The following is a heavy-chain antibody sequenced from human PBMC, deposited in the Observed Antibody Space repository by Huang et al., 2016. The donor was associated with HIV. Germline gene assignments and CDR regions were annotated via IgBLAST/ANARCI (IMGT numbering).Heavy chain of an antibody. J-gene: IGHJ4*02. Sequence: QVQLEQSGPAVRKPGSSVKVSCQASGGSFSDQIISWVRQAPGQRFEWRGGITPRCRAPDYAQEFKGRVTMTADESTATIYMELNSLTSEDTAVYYCAMSLRYQYDSRSYWGRYFDYWGQGTLVTVSS. CDR1: GGSFSDQI. V-gene: IGHV1-69*01. CDR2: ITPRCRAP. D-gene: IGHD3-16*01. CDR3: AMSLRYQYDSRSYWGRYFDY.